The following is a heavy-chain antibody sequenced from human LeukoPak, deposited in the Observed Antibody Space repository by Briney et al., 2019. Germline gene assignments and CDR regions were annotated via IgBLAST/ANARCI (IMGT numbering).Heavy chain of an antibody. V-gene: IGHV3-30-3*01. Sequence: PGGSLRLSCAVSGFTFSRFPMHWVRQAPGKGLDWVAFSSHDGTVDYYPDSVRGRFTIARDNSKNTVDLQMNSLRRDDTAVYFCARGGEHDYGETFFWKPMDVWGQGTTVTVSS. J-gene: IGHJ6*02. CDR2: SSHDGTVD. D-gene: IGHD4-17*01. CDR3: ARGGEHDYGETFFWKPMDV. CDR1: GFTFSRFP.